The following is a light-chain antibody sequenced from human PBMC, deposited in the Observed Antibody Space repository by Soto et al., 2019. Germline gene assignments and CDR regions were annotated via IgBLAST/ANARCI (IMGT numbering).Light chain of an antibody. V-gene: IGLV2-18*02. CDR3: CSYTTRTTYV. CDR1: SSDVGSYNR. J-gene: IGLJ1*01. CDR2: DVS. Sequence: QSALTQPASVSGSPGQSITVSCTGTSSDVGSYNRVSWYQQPPGTAPKLIIYDVSHRPLGVPDRFFGSKSGNTASLTISGLRAEDEADYYCCSYTTRTTYVFGTGTKLTVL.